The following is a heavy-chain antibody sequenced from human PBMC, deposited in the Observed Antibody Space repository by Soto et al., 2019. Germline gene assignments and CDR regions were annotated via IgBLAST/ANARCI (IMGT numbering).Heavy chain of an antibody. Sequence: SETLSLTCAVYGGSFGGYYWSWIRQPPGKGLEWIGEINHSGSTNYNSSLKSRVTISVDTSKNQFSLRLTSVTAADTALYSCGKVLVAATKNTDSDSWGPGILVTVSS. V-gene: IGHV4-34*01. D-gene: IGHD2-15*01. CDR3: GKVLVAATKNTDSDS. CDR1: GGSFGGYY. J-gene: IGHJ4*02. CDR2: INHSGST.